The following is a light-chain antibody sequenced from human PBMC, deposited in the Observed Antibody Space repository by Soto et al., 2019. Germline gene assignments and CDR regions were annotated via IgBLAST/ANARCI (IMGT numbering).Light chain of an antibody. CDR1: QSVSSN. V-gene: IGKV3-15*01. Sequence: EIVMTQSPAILSVPPGERATLSCRASQSVSSNLAWFQQKPGQTPRLLFNGASTRATGIPARFTGSGSGTEFILTISRLEPEDFALYYCQHYVVSPISFGQGTRLEIK. CDR2: GAS. CDR3: QHYVVSPIS. J-gene: IGKJ5*01.